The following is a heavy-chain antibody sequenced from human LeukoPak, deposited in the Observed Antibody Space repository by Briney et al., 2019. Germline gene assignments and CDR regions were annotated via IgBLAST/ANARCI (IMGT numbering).Heavy chain of an antibody. CDR1: GVTLNNHA. V-gene: IGHV3-30*04. Sequence: GGSLRLSCAAAGVTLNNHAMHWVRQAPGKGLEWVAVISYHGGDKYYADSVKGRFTISRDNSKNTLDLQMNSLGGEDTAVYYCARDLQGLPGYWGQGTLVTVSS. CDR2: ISYHGGDK. D-gene: IGHD6-19*01. CDR3: ARDLQGLPGY. J-gene: IGHJ4*02.